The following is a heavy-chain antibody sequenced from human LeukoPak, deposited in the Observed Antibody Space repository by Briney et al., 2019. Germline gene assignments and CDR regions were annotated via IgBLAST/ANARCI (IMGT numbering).Heavy chain of an antibody. D-gene: IGHD2-21*02. J-gene: IGHJ4*02. CDR2: IKEDGSEK. CDR1: GFTFSNYW. Sequence: GGSLRLSCAVSGFTFSNYWMTWVRQAPGKGLEWVAHIKEDGSEKYYVDSVKGRFTISRDNAKNSLYLQMNSLRAEDTAVYYCARMVTNGAFDYWGQGTLVTVSS. V-gene: IGHV3-7*01. CDR3: ARMVTNGAFDY.